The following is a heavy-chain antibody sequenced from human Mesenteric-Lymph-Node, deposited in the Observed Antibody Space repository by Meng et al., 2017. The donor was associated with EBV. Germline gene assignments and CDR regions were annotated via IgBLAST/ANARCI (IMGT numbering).Heavy chain of an antibody. CDR3: VRGGAVTLVQGGPDH. Sequence: GQLQQWAAGLCLPSGTRSLPCAFPCGSCDVYFWSWIRQPPRKGLEWSGEINRVGSTNYNPALKSRRTIAVDTSKNHFSLKLTSVTAADTAVYYCVRGGAVTLVQGGPDHWGQGTLVTVSS. CDR1: CGSCDVYF. CDR2: INRVGST. D-gene: IGHD3-10*01. V-gene: IGHV4-34*01. J-gene: IGHJ4*02.